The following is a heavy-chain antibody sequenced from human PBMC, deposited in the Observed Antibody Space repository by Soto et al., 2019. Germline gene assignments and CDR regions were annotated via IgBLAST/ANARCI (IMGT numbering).Heavy chain of an antibody. CDR2: INPSSGGT. CDR1: GYTFTGYY. V-gene: IGHV1-2*02. J-gene: IGHJ4*02. CDR3: ASGGNSFFDFFDY. Sequence: ASVKVSCKASGYTFTGYYMHWVRQAPGQGLEWMGWINPSSGGTNYAQKFQGRVTMTRDTSISTAYMELSRLRSDDTAVYYCASGGNSFFDFFDYWGQGTLVTVSS. D-gene: IGHD2-21*02.